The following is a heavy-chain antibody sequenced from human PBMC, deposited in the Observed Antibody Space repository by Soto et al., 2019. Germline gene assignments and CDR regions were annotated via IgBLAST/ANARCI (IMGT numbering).Heavy chain of an antibody. D-gene: IGHD6-13*01. CDR3: AHRQVAPDGTKYFTY. CDR1: GLSLSTSGVG. CDR2: IYWNDAK. V-gene: IGHV2-5*01. Sequence: SGPTLVNPTQTLTLTCTFSGLSLSTSGVGVDWIRQPPGKALEWLALIYWNDAKRYSPSLKSRLTITKDTSKNQVVLTMTNMDPVDTATYYCAHRQVAPDGTKYFTYWGQGTLVTVSS. J-gene: IGHJ4*02.